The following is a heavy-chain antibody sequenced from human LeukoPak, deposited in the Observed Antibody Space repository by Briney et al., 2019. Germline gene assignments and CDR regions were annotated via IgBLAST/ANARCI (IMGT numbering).Heavy chain of an antibody. CDR2: IYHSGST. Sequence: SETLSLTCAVSGGSISSSNWWSWVRQPPGKGLEWIGEIYHSGSTNYNPSLKSRVTISVDKSKNQFSLKLSSVTAADTAVYYCARGGGGGDDDAFDIWGQGTMITVSS. J-gene: IGHJ3*02. CDR1: GGSISSSNW. D-gene: IGHD2-21*02. CDR3: ARGGGGGDDDAFDI. V-gene: IGHV4-4*02.